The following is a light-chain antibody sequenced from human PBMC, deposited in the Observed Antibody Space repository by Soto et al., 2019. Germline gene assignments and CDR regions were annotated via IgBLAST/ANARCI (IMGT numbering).Light chain of an antibody. CDR2: DAS. Sequence: DIQLTQSPSSLSASVGDRVTITCQASQDISIYLNWYQKKAGGAPNLLIYDASKLKTGVPSRFTGNGSVTHFTFTINNLQPEDIATYYCQQYDNLPPTWTFGQGTKLDIK. V-gene: IGKV1-33*01. J-gene: IGKJ1*01. CDR1: QDISIY. CDR3: QQYDNLPPTWT.